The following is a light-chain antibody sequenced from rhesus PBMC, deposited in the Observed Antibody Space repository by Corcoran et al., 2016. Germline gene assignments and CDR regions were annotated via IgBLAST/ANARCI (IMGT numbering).Light chain of an antibody. CDR1: RGVTND. V-gene: IGKV1-25*01. J-gene: IGKJ3*01. Sequence: DIQMTQSPSSLSASVGDTVTITCRASRGVTNDLAWYQQKPGKAPKLLIYEASSLQSGIPSRFSGGGSGTDFTLTISSLQSEDSASYYCQQYYRTPFTFGPGTKLDIK. CDR2: EAS. CDR3: QQYYRTPFT.